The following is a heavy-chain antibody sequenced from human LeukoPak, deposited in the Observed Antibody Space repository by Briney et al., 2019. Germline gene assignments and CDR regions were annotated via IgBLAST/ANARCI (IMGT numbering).Heavy chain of an antibody. Sequence: SETLSLTCTVSGDSIYTSYWSWIRQPPGKGLEYIGYIYHSGDTYYNPSLKSRVTMSLDTSNNQFSLRLSSVTTADTAVYYCAGTARQCDYWGQGILVSVSS. CDR2: IYHSGDT. CDR3: AGTARQCDY. J-gene: IGHJ4*02. V-gene: IGHV4-59*01. CDR1: GDSIYTSY. D-gene: IGHD6-6*01.